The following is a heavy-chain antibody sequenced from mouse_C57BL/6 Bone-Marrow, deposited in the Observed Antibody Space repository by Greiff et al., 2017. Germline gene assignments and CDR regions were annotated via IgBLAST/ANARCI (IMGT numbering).Heavy chain of an antibody. V-gene: IGHV1-81*01. J-gene: IGHJ4*01. Sequence: QVQLQQSGAELARPGASVKLSCKASGYTFTSYGISWVKQRTGQGLEWIGEIYPRSGNTYYNEKIKGKATLTADKSSSTAYMELRSLTSEDSAVYFWARLGGFRAMDYWGQGTSVTVSS. CDR2: IYPRSGNT. CDR1: GYTFTSYG. CDR3: ARLGGFRAMDY.